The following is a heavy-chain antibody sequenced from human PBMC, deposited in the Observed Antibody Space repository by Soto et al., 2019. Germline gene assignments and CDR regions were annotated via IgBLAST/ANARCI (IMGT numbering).Heavy chain of an antibody. Sequence: SETLSLTCTVSGGSISGYYWSWLRQPPGKGLEWIGYIYNIGSTNYNPSLRSRVTMSLDTSQKQFSLKLSSVTAADTAVYYCARGSYFYYFLYWGQGTPVTVSS. V-gene: IGHV4-59*01. CDR2: IYNIGST. CDR3: ARGSYFYYFLY. D-gene: IGHD3-10*01. CDR1: GGSISGYY. J-gene: IGHJ4*02.